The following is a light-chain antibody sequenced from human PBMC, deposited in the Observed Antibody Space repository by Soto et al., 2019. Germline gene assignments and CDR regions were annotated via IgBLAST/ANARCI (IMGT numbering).Light chain of an antibody. J-gene: IGKJ2*01. CDR1: QHISTW. CDR2: AAS. Sequence: DIQMTQSPSSVSASIGDRVTITCRASQHISTWLVWYQQKPGKAPQLLIYAASSLQSGVPSRFSGSGSWTDFTLTISSLQPEDSATYYCQHANSFPFTFGQGTRLEI. CDR3: QHANSFPFT. V-gene: IGKV1-12*01.